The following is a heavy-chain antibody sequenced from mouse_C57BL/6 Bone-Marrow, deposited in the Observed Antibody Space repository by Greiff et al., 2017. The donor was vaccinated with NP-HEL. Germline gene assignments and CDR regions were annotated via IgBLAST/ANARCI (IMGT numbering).Heavy chain of an antibody. J-gene: IGHJ1*03. V-gene: IGHV3-6*01. D-gene: IGHD1-1*01. CDR2: ISYDGSN. Sequence: EVKLQESGPGLVKPSQSLSLTCSVTGYSITSGYYWNWIRQFPGNKLEWMGYISYDGSNNYNPSLKNRISITRDTSKNQFFLKLNSVTTEDTATYYCASWWYYGSSFHWYFDVWGTGTTVTVSS. CDR3: ASWWYYGSSFHWYFDV. CDR1: GYSITSGYY.